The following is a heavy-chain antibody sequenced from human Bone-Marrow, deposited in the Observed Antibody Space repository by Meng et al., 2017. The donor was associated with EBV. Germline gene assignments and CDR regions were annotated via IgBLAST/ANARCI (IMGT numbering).Heavy chain of an antibody. CDR1: GYAFSGYY. CDR3: ARDLTNDYFNY. Sequence: HVQWLQSGDEVMKHGYSVRVSCKWCGYAFSGYYMRWVRQAPGQGLEWMGRINPNSGGTNYAQKFQGRVTMSRDTSISTAYMELSRRRSDDTALYYCARDLTNDYFNYWGQGTLVTVSS. V-gene: IGHV1-2*06. J-gene: IGHJ4*02. CDR2: INPNSGGT. D-gene: IGHD3-3*01.